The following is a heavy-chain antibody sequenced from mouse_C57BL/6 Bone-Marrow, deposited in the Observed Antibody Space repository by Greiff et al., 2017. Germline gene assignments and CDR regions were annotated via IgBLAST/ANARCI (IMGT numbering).Heavy chain of an antibody. CDR3: ARILDWYFDV. J-gene: IGHJ1*03. V-gene: IGHV8-8*01. CDR1: GFSLSTFGMG. Sequence: QVTLKVSGPGILQPSQTLSLTCSFSGFSLSTFGMGVGWIRQPSGKGLEWLAHIWWDDDKYYNPALKSRLTISKDTSKNQVFLKSANVDTADTDTYYCARILDWYFDVWGTGTTVTVSS. CDR2: IWWDDDK.